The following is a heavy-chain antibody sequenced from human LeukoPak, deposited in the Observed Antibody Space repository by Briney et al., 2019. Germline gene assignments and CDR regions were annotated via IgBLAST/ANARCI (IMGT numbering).Heavy chain of an antibody. V-gene: IGHV3-74*01. D-gene: IGHD3-3*01. CDR2: INSDGSST. Sequence: GGSLRLSCAASGFTFSSYWMHWVRQAPGKGLVWVSRINSDGSSTSYADSVKGRFTISRDNAKNTLYLQMNSLRAEDTAVYYCAKPYDFWSGYYCDYWGQGTLVTVSS. J-gene: IGHJ4*02. CDR3: AKPYDFWSGYYCDY. CDR1: GFTFSSYW.